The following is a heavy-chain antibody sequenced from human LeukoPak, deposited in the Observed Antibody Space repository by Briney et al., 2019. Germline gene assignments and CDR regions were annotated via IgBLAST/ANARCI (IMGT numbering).Heavy chain of an antibody. CDR1: GFTFSSYA. CDR3: ARNYGDYIDAFDI. D-gene: IGHD4-17*01. Sequence: GGSLRLSCAASGFTFSSYAMSWVRQAPGKGLEWVSAISGSGGSTYYADSVKGRFTISRDNSKNTLYLQMNGLRAEDTAVYYCARNYGDYIDAFDIWGQGTMVTVSS. CDR2: ISGSGGST. V-gene: IGHV3-23*01. J-gene: IGHJ3*02.